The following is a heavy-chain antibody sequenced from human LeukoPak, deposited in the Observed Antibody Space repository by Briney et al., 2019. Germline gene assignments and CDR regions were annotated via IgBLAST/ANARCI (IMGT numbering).Heavy chain of an antibody. Sequence: SQTLSLTWTVSGGSISSGSYYWSWIRQPAGKGLEWIGRIYTSGSTNYNPSLKSRVTISVDTSKNQFSLKLSSVTAADTAVYYCARDSPMRSELRAYYYYYMDVWGKGTTVTVSS. J-gene: IGHJ6*03. CDR1: GGSISSGSYY. D-gene: IGHD1-14*01. CDR3: ARDSPMRSELRAYYYYYMDV. V-gene: IGHV4-61*02. CDR2: IYTSGST.